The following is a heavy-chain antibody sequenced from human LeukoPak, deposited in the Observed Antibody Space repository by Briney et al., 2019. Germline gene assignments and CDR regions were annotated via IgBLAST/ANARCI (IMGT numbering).Heavy chain of an antibody. CDR2: IKQDGSEK. Sequence: GGSLRLSCAASGFTFSIYAMNWVRQAPGKGLEWVANIKQDGSEKYYVDSVKGRFTISRDNAKNSLYLQMNSLRAEDTAVYYCARSGKYSSSWDFDYWGQGTLVTVSS. J-gene: IGHJ4*02. CDR1: GFTFSIYA. CDR3: ARSGKYSSSWDFDY. V-gene: IGHV3-7*01. D-gene: IGHD6-13*01.